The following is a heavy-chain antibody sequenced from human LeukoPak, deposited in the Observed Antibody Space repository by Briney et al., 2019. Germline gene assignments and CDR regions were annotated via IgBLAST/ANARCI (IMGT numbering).Heavy chain of an antibody. J-gene: IGHJ4*02. CDR3: ASAPWNNYRCFFY. CDR2: IYTSGST. V-gene: IGHV4-4*07. D-gene: IGHD3-16*02. Sequence: KPSETLSLTCTVSGGSITNYYWSWIRQPAGKGLEWVGRIYTSGSTNYNPSLKGRVTMSIDTSKNQFSLKLSSVTAADTAVYHCASAPWNNYRCFFYWGQGTLVTVSS. CDR1: GGSITNYY.